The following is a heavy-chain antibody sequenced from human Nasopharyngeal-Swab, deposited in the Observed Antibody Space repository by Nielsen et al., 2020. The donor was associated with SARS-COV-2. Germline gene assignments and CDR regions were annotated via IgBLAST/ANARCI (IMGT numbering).Heavy chain of an antibody. CDR3: ARDVEEWLVVPSLSFDH. J-gene: IGHJ4*02. D-gene: IGHD5-18*01. V-gene: IGHV1-18*01. CDR2: TSLYNADR. Sequence: ASVKVSCKASGYSFRSYGINWVRQAPGQGLEWMGWTSLYNADRNYAEKFQGRVSMTTDTSTTTAFMELTSLRSDDTAVYYCARDVEEWLVVPSLSFDHWGQGTLVTVSS. CDR1: GYSFRSYG.